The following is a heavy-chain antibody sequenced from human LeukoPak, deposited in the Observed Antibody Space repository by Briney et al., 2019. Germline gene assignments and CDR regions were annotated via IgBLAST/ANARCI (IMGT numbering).Heavy chain of an antibody. CDR3: RVAFDI. Sequence: GGSLRLSCAASGFTFSSYAMHWVRQAPGKGLEWVGRIKSKTDGGTTDYAAPVKGRFTISRDDSRNTLYLQMNSLKTEDTAVYYCRVAFDIWGQGTMVTVSS. CDR1: GFTFSSYA. CDR2: IKSKTDGGTT. V-gene: IGHV3-15*01. J-gene: IGHJ3*02.